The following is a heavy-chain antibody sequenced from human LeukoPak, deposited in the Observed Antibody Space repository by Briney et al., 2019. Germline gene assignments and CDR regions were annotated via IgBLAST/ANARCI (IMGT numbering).Heavy chain of an antibody. Sequence: SETLSLTCAVYGGSFSGYYWSWIRQPPGKGLEWIGEINHSGSTNYNPSLKSRVTISVDTSKNQFSLKLSSVTAAGTAVYYCARGGDIAAAGTSDTPFDYWGQGTLVTVSS. CDR2: INHSGST. CDR1: GGSFSGYY. V-gene: IGHV4-34*01. CDR3: ARGGDIAAAGTSDTPFDY. J-gene: IGHJ4*02. D-gene: IGHD6-13*01.